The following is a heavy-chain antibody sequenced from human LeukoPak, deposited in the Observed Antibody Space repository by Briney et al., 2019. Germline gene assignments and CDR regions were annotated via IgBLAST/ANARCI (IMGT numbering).Heavy chain of an antibody. CDR1: GFTFSSYW. V-gene: IGHV3-74*01. CDR2: INSDGSST. Sequence: EGSLRLSCAASGFTFSSYWMHWVRQAPGKGLVWVSRINSDGSSTSHADSVKGRLTISRDNAKNTLYLQMNSLRAEDTAVYYCARDNYDFWSGYRFDPWGQGTLVTVSS. D-gene: IGHD3-3*01. J-gene: IGHJ5*02. CDR3: ARDNYDFWSGYRFDP.